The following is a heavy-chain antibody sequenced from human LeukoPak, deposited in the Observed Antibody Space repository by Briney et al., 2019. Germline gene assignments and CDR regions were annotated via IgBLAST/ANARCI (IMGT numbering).Heavy chain of an antibody. Sequence: AETLSLICTVWGGSISRNYGNWTGLPPGQGLEWIGNIYYSETTNYNPSLKSRVSISVDTSKNLLSLKLSSVTAADTAVYYCARASTTMLWGRGTLVTVSS. CDR1: GGSISRNY. V-gene: IGHV4-59*01. CDR3: ARASTTML. CDR2: IYYSETT. J-gene: IGHJ2*01. D-gene: IGHD1-14*01.